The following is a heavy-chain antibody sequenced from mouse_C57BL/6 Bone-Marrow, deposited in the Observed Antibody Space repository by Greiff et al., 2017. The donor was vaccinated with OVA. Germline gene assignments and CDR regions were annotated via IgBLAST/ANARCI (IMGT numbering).Heavy chain of an antibody. D-gene: IGHD1-1*01. CDR2: ISSGGSYT. J-gene: IGHJ1*03. Sequence: EVHLVESGGDLVKPGGSLKLSCAASGFTFSSYGMSWVRQTPDKRLEWVATISSGGSYTYYPDSVKGRFTISRDNAKNTLYLQMSSLKSEDTAMYYWARPLYYGRYFDVWGTGTTVTVSA. CDR3: ARPLYYGRYFDV. CDR1: GFTFSSYG. V-gene: IGHV5-6*01.